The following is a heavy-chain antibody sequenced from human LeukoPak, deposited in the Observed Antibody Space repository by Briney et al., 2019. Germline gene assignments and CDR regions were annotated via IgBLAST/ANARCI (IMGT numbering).Heavy chain of an antibody. CDR1: GGSISSYY. V-gene: IGHV4-59*01. J-gene: IGHJ4*02. D-gene: IGHD2-21*02. CDR2: IYYSGST. CDR3: ARDRDTWRY. Sequence: SETLSLTCPVSGGSISSYYWSWIRQPPGKGLEWIGYIYYSGSTNYNPSLKSRVTISVDTSKNQFSLKLSSVTAADTAVYYCARDRDTWRYWGRGTLVTVSS.